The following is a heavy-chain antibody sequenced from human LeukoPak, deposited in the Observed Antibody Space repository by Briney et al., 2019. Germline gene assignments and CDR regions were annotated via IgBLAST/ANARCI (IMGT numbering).Heavy chain of an antibody. CDR1: GYTFTSYG. CDR2: ISAYNGNT. D-gene: IGHD3-10*01. J-gene: IGHJ3*02. CDR3: ARDKFGGSSRLDAFDI. Sequence: GASVKVSCKASGYTFTSYGISWVRQAPGQGLKGMGWISAYNGNTNYAQKLQGRVTMTTDTSTSTAYMELRSLRSDDTAVYYCARDKFGGSSRLDAFDIWGQGTMVTVSS. V-gene: IGHV1-18*01.